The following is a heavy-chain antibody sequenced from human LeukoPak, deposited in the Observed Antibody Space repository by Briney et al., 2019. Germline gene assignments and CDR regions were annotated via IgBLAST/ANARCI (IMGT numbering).Heavy chain of an antibody. Sequence: SQTLSLTCTVSGGSISSGSYYWSWIRQPAGKGLEWIGRIYTSGSTNYNPSLKSRVTISVDTSKNQFSLKLSSVTAADTAVYYCARDSATYYYDNSGYSNWGQGTLVTVSS. D-gene: IGHD3-22*01. V-gene: IGHV4-61*02. CDR2: IYTSGST. CDR1: GGSISSGSYY. J-gene: IGHJ4*02. CDR3: ARDSATYYYDNSGYSN.